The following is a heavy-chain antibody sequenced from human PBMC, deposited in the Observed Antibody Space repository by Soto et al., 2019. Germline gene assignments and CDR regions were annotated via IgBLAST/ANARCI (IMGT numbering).Heavy chain of an antibody. Sequence: ASVKVSCKASGYTFTGYYMHWVRQAPGQGLEWMGWINPNSGGTNYAQKFQGWVTMTRDTSISTAYMELSRLRSDDTAVYYCARGGAVIAAAGTVTAGYYYYGMDVWGQGTTVTVSS. CDR2: INPNSGGT. CDR1: GYTFTGYY. D-gene: IGHD6-13*01. V-gene: IGHV1-2*04. J-gene: IGHJ6*02. CDR3: ARGGAVIAAAGTVTAGYYYYGMDV.